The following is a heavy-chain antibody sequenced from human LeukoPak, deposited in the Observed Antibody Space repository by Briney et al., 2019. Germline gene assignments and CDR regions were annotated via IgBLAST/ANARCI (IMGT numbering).Heavy chain of an antibody. CDR3: ASYDGRAAYFEY. CDR2: IFTGGAT. J-gene: IGHJ4*02. D-gene: IGHD3-16*01. V-gene: IGHV3-66*02. Sequence: PGGSLRLSCAASGFTLSNNYMSWVRQAPGRVLEWVSVIFTGGATYYADSVRDRFTISRDNSKNTVHLQMNSLRPEDTAVYYCASYDGRAAYFEYWGQGTLVTVSS. CDR1: GFTLSNNY.